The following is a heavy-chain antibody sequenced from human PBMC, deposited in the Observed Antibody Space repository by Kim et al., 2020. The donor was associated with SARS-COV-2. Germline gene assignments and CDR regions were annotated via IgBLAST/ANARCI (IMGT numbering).Heavy chain of an antibody. D-gene: IGHD3-10*01. J-gene: IGHJ6*02. CDR3: AGAMVRGVIITGGMDV. Sequence: DPVKGRFTITRENTKNPLYLQMNSLRAEYTAVYYCAGAMVRGVIITGGMDVWGQGTTVTVSS. V-gene: IGHV3-53*01.